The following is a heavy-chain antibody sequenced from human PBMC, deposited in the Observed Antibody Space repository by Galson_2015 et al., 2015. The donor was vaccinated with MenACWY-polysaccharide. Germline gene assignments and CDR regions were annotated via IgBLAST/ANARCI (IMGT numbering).Heavy chain of an antibody. J-gene: IGHJ4*02. Sequence: PALVRPTPALTLTCTFSGFSLRTGGVGGAWLRQPPGKALEWLALIYWNNDDHYSPSLKNRLTITKDTSQSQEVLTMTNMDPVDTATYYCAHSRGGILVPFDYWGQGILVAVAS. CDR2: IYWNNDD. V-gene: IGHV2-5*01. CDR1: GFSLRTGGVG. CDR3: AHSRGGILVPFDY. D-gene: IGHD3-16*01.